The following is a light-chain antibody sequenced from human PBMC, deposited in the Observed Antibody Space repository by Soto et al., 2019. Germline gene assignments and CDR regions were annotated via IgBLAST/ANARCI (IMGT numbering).Light chain of an antibody. CDR3: QHYSSIPYS. Sequence: IQMIQSPSTLSASLGETVTITCRAGQSVSKGLAWYRQKPGQAPVLLIHSTSTLQVGVPSRFSGSGSGTEFTLTISNLQPDDSATYYCQHYSSIPYSFGQGTKLEIK. CDR2: STS. V-gene: IGKV1-5*01. J-gene: IGKJ2*01. CDR1: QSVSKG.